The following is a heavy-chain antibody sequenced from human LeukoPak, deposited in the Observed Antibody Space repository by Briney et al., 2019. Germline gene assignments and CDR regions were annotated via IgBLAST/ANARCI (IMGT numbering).Heavy chain of an antibody. D-gene: IGHD6-6*01. Sequence: PSETLSLTCTVSGYSISSGYYWGWIRQPPGKGLEWIGSIYHSGSTYYNPSLKSRVTISVDTSKNQFSLKLSSVTAADTAVYCCARPSSSRYYYMDVWGKGTTVTVSS. CDR2: IYHSGST. V-gene: IGHV4-38-2*02. CDR3: ARPSSSRYYYMDV. J-gene: IGHJ6*03. CDR1: GYSISSGYY.